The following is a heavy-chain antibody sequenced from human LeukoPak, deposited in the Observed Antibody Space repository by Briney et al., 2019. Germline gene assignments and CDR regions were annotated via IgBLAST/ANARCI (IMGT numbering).Heavy chain of an antibody. CDR3: AKEGAAASWLVLMFFDF. V-gene: IGHV3-23*01. D-gene: IGHD6-19*01. CDR1: GFTFDSYA. CDR2: ITGSGETT. Sequence: PGGSLRLSCAASGFTFDSYAMSWVLQAPGKGLEWVSTITGSGETTYYADSVKGRSSISRDNSKNILYLQMTGLRHDDTAVYFCAKEGAAASWLVLMFFDFWGQGTPLTVSS. J-gene: IGHJ4*02.